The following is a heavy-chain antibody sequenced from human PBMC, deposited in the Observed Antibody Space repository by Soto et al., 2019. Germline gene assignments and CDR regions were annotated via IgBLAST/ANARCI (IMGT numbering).Heavy chain of an antibody. CDR2: IIPIFGTA. CDR1: GGTFSSYA. CDR3: ASVDCSSTSCYDNHYCYYGMDV. V-gene: IGHV1-69*13. D-gene: IGHD2-2*01. Sequence: ASVKVSCKASGGTFSSYAISWVRQAPGQGLEWMGGIIPIFGTANYAQKFQGRVTITADESTSTAYMELSSLRSEDTAVYYCASVDCSSTSCYDNHYCYYGMDVWGQGTTVTVSS. J-gene: IGHJ6*02.